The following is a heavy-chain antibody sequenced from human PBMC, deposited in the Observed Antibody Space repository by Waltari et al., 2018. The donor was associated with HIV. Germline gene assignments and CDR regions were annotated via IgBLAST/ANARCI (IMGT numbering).Heavy chain of an antibody. D-gene: IGHD3-16*01. J-gene: IGHJ3*02. CDR2: ILHSGTT. CDR1: GYSTSSCFD. CDR3: ARGRSHAWVGEIKAVFHI. Sequence: QLQESRPGLVTPSETPSLTCSASGYSTSSCFDGGWIRQSPGEGLEWIGCILHSGTTYYNPSLESRVTISIDTSKNQFSPKLGSVTAADADMYYCARGRSHAWVGEIKAVFHIWGQGPMVTVSS. V-gene: IGHV4-38-2*02.